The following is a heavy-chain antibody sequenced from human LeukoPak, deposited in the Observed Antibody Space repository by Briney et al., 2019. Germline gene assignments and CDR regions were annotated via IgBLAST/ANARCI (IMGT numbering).Heavy chain of an antibody. CDR3: ARDDYDSSGYCY. D-gene: IGHD3-22*01. J-gene: IGHJ4*02. CDR1: GYTFSNYT. CDR2: INPSGGST. V-gene: IGHV1-46*01. Sequence: ASVKVSCKASGYTFSNYTLNWVRQAPGQGLEWMGIINPSGGSTSYAQKFQGRVTMTRDTSTSTVYMELSSLRSEDTAVYYCARDDYDSSGYCYWGQGTLVTVSS.